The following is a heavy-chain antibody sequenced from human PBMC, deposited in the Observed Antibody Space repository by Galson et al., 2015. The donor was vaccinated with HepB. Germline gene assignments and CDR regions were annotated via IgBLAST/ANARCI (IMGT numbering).Heavy chain of an antibody. Sequence: SVKVSCKASGYTFTGYYMHWVRQAPGQGLEWMRRINPNSGGTNYAQKFQGRVTMTRDTSISTAYMELSRLRSDDTAVYYCAREYNGDYAHPLEDPWGQGTLVTVSS. CDR3: AREYNGDYAHPLEDP. D-gene: IGHD4-17*01. J-gene: IGHJ5*02. V-gene: IGHV1-2*06. CDR2: INPNSGGT. CDR1: GYTFTGYY.